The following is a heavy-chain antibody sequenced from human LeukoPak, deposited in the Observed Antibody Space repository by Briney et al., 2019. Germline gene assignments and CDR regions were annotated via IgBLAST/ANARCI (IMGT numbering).Heavy chain of an antibody. J-gene: IGHJ5*02. D-gene: IGHD1-7*01. CDR1: GGSFSGHY. Sequence: SETLSLTCAVFGGSFSGHYWTWIRQPPGKGLEWIGEINHSGGTNYNPSLKSRVTISVDTSKNQFSLRLSSLTAADTAVYYCARPTSWVNYFDPWGQGTLVTVSS. CDR3: ARPTSWVNYFDP. V-gene: IGHV4-34*01. CDR2: INHSGGT.